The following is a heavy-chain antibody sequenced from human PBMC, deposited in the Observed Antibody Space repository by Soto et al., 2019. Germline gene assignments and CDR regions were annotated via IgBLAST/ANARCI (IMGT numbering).Heavy chain of an antibody. CDR2: ISGSGGST. CDR1: GFTFSSYA. CDR3: AKDLGTLDYYYYYGMDV. Sequence: RGSLRLSCAASGFTFSSYAMSWVRQAPGKGLEWVSAISGSGGSTYYADSVKGRFTISRDNSKNTLYLQMNSLRAEDTAVYYCAKDLGTLDYYYYYGMDVWGQGTTVTVSS. V-gene: IGHV3-23*01. D-gene: IGHD3-16*01. J-gene: IGHJ6*02.